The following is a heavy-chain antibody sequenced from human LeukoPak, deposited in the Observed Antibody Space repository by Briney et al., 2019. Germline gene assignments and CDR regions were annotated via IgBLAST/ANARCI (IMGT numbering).Heavy chain of an antibody. CDR1: GFTFSSYS. V-gene: IGHV3-21*01. D-gene: IGHD4-17*01. J-gene: IGHJ6*02. CDR3: ARDYGDYGMDV. Sequence: GGSLRLSCAASGFTFSSYSMNWVRQAPGKGLEWVSSISGSSSYIYYADSVKGRFTISRDNAKNSLYLQMNSLRAEDTAVYYCARDYGDYGMDVWGQGTTVTVSS. CDR2: ISGSSSYI.